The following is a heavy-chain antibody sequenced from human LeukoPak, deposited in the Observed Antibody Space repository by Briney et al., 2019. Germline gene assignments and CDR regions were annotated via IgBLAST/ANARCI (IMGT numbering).Heavy chain of an antibody. Sequence: PSETLSLTCTVSGGSISSYYWSWIRQPPGKGLEWIGYIYYSGSTNYNPSLKSRVTISVDTSKNQFSLKLSSVTAADTAVYYCARHPLGIAAAGTFDYWGQGTLVTVSS. V-gene: IGHV4-59*08. D-gene: IGHD6-13*01. J-gene: IGHJ4*02. CDR2: IYYSGST. CDR1: GGSISSYY. CDR3: ARHPLGIAAAGTFDY.